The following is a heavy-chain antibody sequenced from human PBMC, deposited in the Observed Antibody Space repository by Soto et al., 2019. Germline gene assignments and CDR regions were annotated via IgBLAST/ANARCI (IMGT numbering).Heavy chain of an antibody. CDR2: ISGSGGST. Sequence: PGGSLRLSCAASGFTFSSYAMSWVRQAPGKGLEWVSAISGSGGSTYYADSVKGRFTISRDNSKNTLYLQMNSLRAEDTAVYYCAKELGPFEAVAGTFDYWGQGTLVTVSS. CDR1: GFTFSSYA. D-gene: IGHD6-19*01. V-gene: IGHV3-23*01. J-gene: IGHJ4*02. CDR3: AKELGPFEAVAGTFDY.